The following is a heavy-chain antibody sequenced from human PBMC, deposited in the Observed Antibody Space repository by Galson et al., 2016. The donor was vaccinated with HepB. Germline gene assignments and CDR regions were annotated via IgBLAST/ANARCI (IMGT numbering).Heavy chain of an antibody. CDR3: ARDCGSCYPGGYYYDYYGMDV. CDR1: GYTFSTYG. Sequence: SVKVSCKASGYTFSTYGISWVRQAPGQGLEWMGWISAYNGNTNYAQQFQGRVFMTTDTSTSTAYMDLRSLRSDDTAVYYCARDCGSCYPGGYYYDYYGMDVWGTGTTVTVAS. D-gene: IGHD2-15*01. J-gene: IGHJ6*04. V-gene: IGHV1-18*01. CDR2: ISAYNGNT.